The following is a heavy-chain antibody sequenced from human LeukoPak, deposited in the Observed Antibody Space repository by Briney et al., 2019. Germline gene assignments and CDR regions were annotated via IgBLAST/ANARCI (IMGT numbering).Heavy chain of an antibody. D-gene: IGHD2-2*01. J-gene: IGHJ4*02. Sequence: PGRSLRLSCAASGFTFSSYAMHWVRQAPGKGLEWVAVISYDGSNKYYAGTVKGRFTSSRDNSKNTLYLQMNSLRAEDTAVYYCAREQVPAGGYFDYWGQGTLVTVSS. CDR1: GFTFSSYA. V-gene: IGHV3-30*04. CDR2: ISYDGSNK. CDR3: AREQVPAGGYFDY.